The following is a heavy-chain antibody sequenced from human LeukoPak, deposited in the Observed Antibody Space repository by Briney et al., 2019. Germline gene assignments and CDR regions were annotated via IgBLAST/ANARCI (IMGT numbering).Heavy chain of an antibody. V-gene: IGHV3-74*01. Sequence: GGSLRLSCAASGFTFSSYWMHWVRQVPGKGLVWVSRMNGDGTTITYADSVKGRFTISRDNAKNTLYLQMNSLRADDTAVYCCVRALNGDKDYWGQGTLVTVSS. CDR1: GFTFSSYW. J-gene: IGHJ4*02. D-gene: IGHD3-9*01. CDR2: MNGDGTTI. CDR3: VRALNGDKDY.